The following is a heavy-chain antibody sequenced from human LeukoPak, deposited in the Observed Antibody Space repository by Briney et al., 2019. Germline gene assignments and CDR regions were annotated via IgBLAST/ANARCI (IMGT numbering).Heavy chain of an antibody. D-gene: IGHD1-14*01. CDR2: LWYDGSNT. CDR3: AREKDRVFDS. V-gene: IGHV3-33*01. J-gene: IGHJ4*02. CDR1: GFTFSSYD. Sequence: PGGSLRLSCVPSGFTFSSYDMHWVRQAPGKGLGWVAVLWYDGSNTYYADSVKGRFTISRDNSKNTLYLQMNSLRAEDTAVYYCAREKDRVFDSWGQETLVTVSS.